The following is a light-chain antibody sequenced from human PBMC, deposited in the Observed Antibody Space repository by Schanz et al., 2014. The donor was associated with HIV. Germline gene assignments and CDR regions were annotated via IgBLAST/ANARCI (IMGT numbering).Light chain of an antibody. CDR3: QQYYSTPLA. J-gene: IGKJ1*01. CDR1: QSVGGSQ. V-gene: IGKV3-20*01. CDR2: ATS. Sequence: DIVLTQSPGTLSLSPGERATLSCRTSQSVGGSQLAWYQHKRGQAPRLLIYATSFRATGIPDRFSGSGSGTDFTLTISSLQAEDVAVYYCQQYYSTPLAFGQGTKVEIK.